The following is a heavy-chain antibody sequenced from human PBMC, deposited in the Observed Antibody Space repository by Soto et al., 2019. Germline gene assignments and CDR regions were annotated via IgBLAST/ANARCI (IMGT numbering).Heavy chain of an antibody. D-gene: IGHD3-22*01. Sequence: ASVKVSCTASGYTFTSYYIHWVRQAPGQGLEWLGIINPSGGRTSYAQKFQGRVTMTRDTSTSTVYMELSSLRSEDTAVYYCARSRHYDSSGSQFDPWGQGTLVTVSS. CDR1: GYTFTSYY. CDR3: ARSRHYDSSGSQFDP. J-gene: IGHJ5*02. V-gene: IGHV1-46*03. CDR2: INPSGGRT.